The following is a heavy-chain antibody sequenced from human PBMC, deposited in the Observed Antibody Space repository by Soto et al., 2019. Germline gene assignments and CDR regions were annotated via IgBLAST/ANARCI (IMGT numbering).Heavy chain of an antibody. V-gene: IGHV4-31*03. J-gene: IGHJ4*02. CDR2: IYYSGST. D-gene: IGHD3-10*01. CDR3: ARGYLYYGSGSSLFGY. Sequence: QVQLQESGPGLVKPSQTLSLTCTVSGGSISSGGYYWSWIRQHPGKGLEWIGYIYYSGSTYYNPSLKSRVTISVDTSKNQFSLKLSSVTTADTAVYYCARGYLYYGSGSSLFGYWGQGTLVTVSS. CDR1: GGSISSGGYY.